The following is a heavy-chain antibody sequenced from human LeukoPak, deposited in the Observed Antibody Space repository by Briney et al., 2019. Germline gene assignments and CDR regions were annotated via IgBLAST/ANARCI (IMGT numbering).Heavy chain of an antibody. Sequence: SGRSLRLSCAASGFTFSSYSMNWGRQAPGKGLELVSSISSSSSYIYYADSVKGRFTISRDNAKNSLYRQMNSLRAEDTAVYYCARDYCDDDCFEYNYYYYMDVWGKGATVTVSS. J-gene: IGHJ6*03. V-gene: IGHV3-21*01. CDR3: ARDYCDDDCFEYNYYYYMDV. CDR2: ISSSSSYI. D-gene: IGHD2-21*02. CDR1: GFTFSSYS.